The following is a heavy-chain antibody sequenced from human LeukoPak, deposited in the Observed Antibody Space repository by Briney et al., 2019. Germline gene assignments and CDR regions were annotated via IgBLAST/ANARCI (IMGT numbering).Heavy chain of an antibody. J-gene: IGHJ4*02. D-gene: IGHD3-3*01. V-gene: IGHV1-2*02. CDR3: AREDGSGYSLSDY. CDR1: GYTFTGYY. CDR2: INPNSGGT. Sequence: GASVKVSCKASGYTFTGYYMHWVRQAPGQGLEWMGWINPNSGGTNYAQKFQGRVTMTRDTSISTAYMELSRLRSDDTAVYYCAREDGSGYSLSDYWGQGTLVTVSS.